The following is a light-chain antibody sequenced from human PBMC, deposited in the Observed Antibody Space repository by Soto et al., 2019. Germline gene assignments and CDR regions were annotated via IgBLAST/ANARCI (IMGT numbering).Light chain of an antibody. CDR2: GAS. CDR3: QQYGSTPLT. V-gene: IGKV3-20*01. J-gene: IGKJ4*01. CDR1: QSVSRNY. Sequence: EIVLTQSPGTLSLSPGGRATLSCRASQSVSRNYVAWYQQKPGQSPRLLIYGASNRASGIPDRFSGSAAGADFTRSIARLEPEDFAMYYCQQYGSTPLTVGGGTKVEIK.